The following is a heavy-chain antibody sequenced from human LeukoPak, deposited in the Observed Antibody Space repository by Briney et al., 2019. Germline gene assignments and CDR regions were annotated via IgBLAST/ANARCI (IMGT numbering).Heavy chain of an antibody. V-gene: IGHV3-23*01. CDR2: IRGSGGST. Sequence: PGGSLRLSCAASGFTFSSYAMSWVRQAPGKGLEWVSAIRGSGGSTYYADSVKGRFTTSRDNSKNTLYLQMNSLRAEDTAVYYCAKVSGIAAAGTLGYWGQGTLVTVSS. D-gene: IGHD6-13*01. CDR3: AKVSGIAAAGTLGY. CDR1: GFTFSSYA. J-gene: IGHJ4*02.